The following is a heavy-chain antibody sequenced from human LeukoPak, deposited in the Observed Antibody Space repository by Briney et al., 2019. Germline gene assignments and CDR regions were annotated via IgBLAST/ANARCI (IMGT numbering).Heavy chain of an antibody. V-gene: IGHV1-69*05. CDR2: IIPIFGTA. J-gene: IGHJ4*02. Sequence: ASVKVSCKASGGTFSSYAISWVRQAPGQGLEWMGGIIPIFGTANYAQKFQGRVTITTDESTSTAYMELSSLRSEDTAVYYCARGGNQYSYGLDYWGQGTLVTVSS. CDR3: ARGGNQYSYGLDY. CDR1: GGTFSSYA. D-gene: IGHD5-18*01.